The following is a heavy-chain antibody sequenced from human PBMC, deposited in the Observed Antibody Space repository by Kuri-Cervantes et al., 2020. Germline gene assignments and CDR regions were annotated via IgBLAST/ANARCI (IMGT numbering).Heavy chain of an antibody. CDR3: ARDQGTSPYDY. Sequence: LSLTCAASGFTFTSYAMHWVRQAPGKGLEWVAVISYDGNNQYCADSVKGRFTISRDSSKNTLYLQMNSLRAEDTAVYYCARDQGTSPYDYWGQGTLVTVSS. CDR2: ISYDGNNQ. V-gene: IGHV3-30-3*01. CDR1: GFTFTSYA. D-gene: IGHD2-2*01. J-gene: IGHJ4*02.